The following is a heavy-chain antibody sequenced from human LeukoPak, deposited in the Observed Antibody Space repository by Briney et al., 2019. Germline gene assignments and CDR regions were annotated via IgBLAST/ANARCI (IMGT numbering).Heavy chain of an antibody. Sequence: PGGSLRLSCTVSGFTVSSNSMSWVRQAPGKGLEWVSFIYSDNTHYSDSVKGRFTIFRDNSKNTLYLQMNSLRAEDTAVYYCARRAGAYSHPYDYWGQGTLVTVS. D-gene: IGHD4/OR15-4a*01. V-gene: IGHV3-53*01. CDR1: GFTVSSNS. CDR3: ARRAGAYSHPYDY. CDR2: IYSDNT. J-gene: IGHJ4*02.